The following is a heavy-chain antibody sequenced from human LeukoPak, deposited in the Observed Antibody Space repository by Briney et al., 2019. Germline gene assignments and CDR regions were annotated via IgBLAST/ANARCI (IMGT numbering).Heavy chain of an antibody. CDR1: GGTFNNYA. D-gene: IGHD1-26*01. V-gene: IGHV1-69*13. CDR3: AKTIVGGTRVYYYYGMDV. Sequence: GASVKVSCKASGGTFNNYAISWVRQAPGQGLEWMGGIIPVFDTTNYAQKFQGRVTITADESTSTAYMELSSLRSEDTALYYCAKTIVGGTRVYYYYGMDVWGQGTTVTVSS. J-gene: IGHJ6*02. CDR2: IIPVFDTT.